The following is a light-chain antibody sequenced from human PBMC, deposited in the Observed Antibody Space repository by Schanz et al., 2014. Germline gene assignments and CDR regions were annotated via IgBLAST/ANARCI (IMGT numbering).Light chain of an antibody. J-gene: IGLJ2*01. V-gene: IGLV2-8*01. CDR1: SSDVGGYNY. Sequence: QSALTQPPSASGSPGQSVTISCTGTSSDVGGYNYVSWYQQHPGKAPKLMIYEVSKRPSGVPDRFSGSKSGNTASLTVSGLQAEDEADYYCTSYAGSNNFVAFGGGTKLTVL. CDR2: EVS. CDR3: TSYAGSNNFVA.